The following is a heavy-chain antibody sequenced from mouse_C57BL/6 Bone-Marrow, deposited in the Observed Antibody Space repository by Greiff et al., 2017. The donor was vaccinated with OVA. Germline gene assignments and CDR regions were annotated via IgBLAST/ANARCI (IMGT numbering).Heavy chain of an antibody. D-gene: IGHD2-4*01. CDR2: ILPGSGST. V-gene: IGHV1-9*01. CDR1: GYTFTGYW. J-gene: IGHJ3*01. Sequence: VQLQQSGAELMKPGASVKLSCKATGYTFTGYWLEWVKQRPGHGLEWIGEILPGSGSTNYTEKFKGKATFTADTSSNTAYMQLSSLTTEDSAIYYCARGGYGLRLFAYWGQGTLVTVSA. CDR3: ARGGYGLRLFAY.